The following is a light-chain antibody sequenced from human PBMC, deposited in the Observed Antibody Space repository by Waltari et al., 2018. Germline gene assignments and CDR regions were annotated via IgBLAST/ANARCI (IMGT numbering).Light chain of an antibody. V-gene: IGLV8-61*01. CDR1: SGSVSTNYY. Sequence: TVVTQEPSFSVSPGGIVTLTCGLSSGSVSTNYYPSWYQQTPGQAPRTLIYSTNTRPSGVPDRFSGSILGNKAALTITGAQADDESDYYCVLYMGSGIWVFGGGTKLTVL. CDR3: VLYMGSGIWV. CDR2: STN. J-gene: IGLJ3*02.